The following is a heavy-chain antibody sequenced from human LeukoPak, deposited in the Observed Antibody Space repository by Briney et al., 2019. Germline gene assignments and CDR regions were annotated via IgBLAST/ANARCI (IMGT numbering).Heavy chain of an antibody. CDR2: INNSGTT. J-gene: IGHJ4*02. Sequence: PSETLSLTCAVYGGSFGGYYWSWIRQPPGKGLEWIGEINNSGTTNYNPSLKSRVTTSLDTSRKQFSLKLTSVTAADTAVYYCARDPDFWGQGTLVTVSS. V-gene: IGHV4-34*01. CDR3: ARDPDF. CDR1: GGSFGGYY.